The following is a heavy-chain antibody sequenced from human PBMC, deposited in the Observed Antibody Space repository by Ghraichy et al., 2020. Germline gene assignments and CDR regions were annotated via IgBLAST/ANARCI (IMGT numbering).Heavy chain of an antibody. Sequence: GGSLRLSCAASGFTFSDYGMHWVRQAPGKGLEWVAFVWNDGNKKYHADSVKGRFTISRDNSKNTLYLQMNSLRVEDTAVYYCAKDPGVIQYGYYMDVWGKGTPVTVSS. CDR3: AKDPGVIQYGYYMDV. D-gene: IGHD3-10*01. CDR1: GFTFSDYG. V-gene: IGHV3-30*02. J-gene: IGHJ6*03. CDR2: VWNDGNKK.